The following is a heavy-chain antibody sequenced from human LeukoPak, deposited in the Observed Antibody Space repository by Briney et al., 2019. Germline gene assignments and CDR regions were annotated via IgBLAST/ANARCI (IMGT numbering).Heavy chain of an antibody. CDR2: ISAYNGNT. CDR3: AGNYYGSGSYYNWGQGQFDY. J-gene: IGHJ4*02. CDR1: GYTFTSYG. D-gene: IGHD3-10*01. Sequence: ASVKVSCKASGYTFTSYGIIWVRQAPGQGLEWMGWISAYNGNTNYAQKLQGRVTMTTDTSTSTAYMELRSLRSDDTAVYYCAGNYYGSGSYYNWGQGQFDYWGQRTLVTVSS. V-gene: IGHV1-18*01.